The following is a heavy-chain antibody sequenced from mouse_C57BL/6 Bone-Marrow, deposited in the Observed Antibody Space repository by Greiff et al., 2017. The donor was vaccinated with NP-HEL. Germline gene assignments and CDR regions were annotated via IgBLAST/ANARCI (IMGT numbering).Heavy chain of an antibody. CDR1: GFTFSDYG. CDR3: ARGGDQTHTRAMDY. CDR2: ISSGSSTI. J-gene: IGHJ4*01. D-gene: IGHD1-1*02. V-gene: IGHV5-17*01. Sequence: EVKVVESGGGLVKPGGSLKLSCAASGFTFSDYGMHWVRQAPEKGLEWVAYISSGSSTIYYADTVKGRFTISRDNAKNTLFLQMTSLRSEDTAMYYCARGGDQTHTRAMDYWGQGTSVTVSS.